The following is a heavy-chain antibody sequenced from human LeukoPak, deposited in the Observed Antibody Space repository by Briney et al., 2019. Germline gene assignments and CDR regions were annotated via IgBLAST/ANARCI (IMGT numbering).Heavy chain of an antibody. V-gene: IGHV4-34*01. Sequence: SETLSLTCAVYGGSFSGYYWSWIRQPPGKGLEWIGEINHSGSTNYNPSLKSRVTISVDTSKNQFSLKLSSVTAADTAVYYCANDFWSGLAYWGQGTQVTVSS. CDR3: ANDFWSGLAY. CDR1: GGSFSGYY. J-gene: IGHJ4*02. CDR2: INHSGST. D-gene: IGHD3-3*01.